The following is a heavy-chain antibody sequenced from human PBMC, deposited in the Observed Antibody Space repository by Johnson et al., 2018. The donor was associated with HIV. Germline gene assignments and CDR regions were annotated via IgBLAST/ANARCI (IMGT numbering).Heavy chain of an antibody. CDR2: INRDGSAT. CDR1: GFSFSGYW. CDR3: AKTHTYGGAFDI. D-gene: IGHD5-18*01. Sequence: VQLVESGGGLIQPGGSLRLSCAASGFSFSGYWMHWVRQAPGKGLVWFSRINRDGSATDYADSVKGRFTIPSDNSKNTLYLQMNSRRAEDTAVYFCAKTHTYGGAFDIWGQGTMVTVSS. V-gene: IGHV3-74*01. J-gene: IGHJ3*02.